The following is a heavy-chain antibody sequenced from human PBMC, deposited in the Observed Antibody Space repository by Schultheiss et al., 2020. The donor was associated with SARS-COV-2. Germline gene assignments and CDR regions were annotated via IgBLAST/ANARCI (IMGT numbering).Heavy chain of an antibody. D-gene: IGHD5-12*01. CDR2: IYYSGRT. CDR3: VASMPNGGDSPYAFDF. CDR1: GGSISSGGYY. V-gene: IGHV4-30-4*08. J-gene: IGHJ3*01. Sequence: SETLSLTCTVSGGSISSGGYYWSWIRQPAGKGLEWIAYIYYSGRTHYNASLKSRVSISRDTSKNQFSLKLSSVTAADTAVYYCVASMPNGGDSPYAFDFWGQGTMVTVSS.